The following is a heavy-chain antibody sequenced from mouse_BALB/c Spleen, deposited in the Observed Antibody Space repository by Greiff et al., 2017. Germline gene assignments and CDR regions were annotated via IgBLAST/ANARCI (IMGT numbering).Heavy chain of an antibody. CDR3: ASLYGNWYFDV. CDR2: ISSGGGST. CDR1: GFAFSSYD. D-gene: IGHD2-1*01. Sequence: EVQGVESGGGLVKPGGSLKLSCAASGFAFSSYDMSWVRQTPEKRLEWVAYISSGGGSTYYPDTVKGRFTISRDNAKNTLYLQMSSLKSEDTAMYYCASLYGNWYFDVWGAGTTVTVSS. J-gene: IGHJ1*01. V-gene: IGHV5-12-1*01.